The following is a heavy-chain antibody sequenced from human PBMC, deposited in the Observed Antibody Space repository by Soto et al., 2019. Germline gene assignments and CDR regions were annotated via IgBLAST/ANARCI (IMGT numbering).Heavy chain of an antibody. CDR2: INWNGGST. V-gene: IGHV3-20*04. D-gene: IGHD3-3*01. CDR3: ARGRGSGYLRYYFDY. J-gene: IGHJ4*02. Sequence: GGSLRLSCAASGFTFDDYGMSWVRQAPGKGLEWVSGINWNGGSTGYADSVKGRFTISRDSAKSSLYLQMNSLRAEDTALYYCARGRGSGYLRYYFDYWGQGTLVTSPQ. CDR1: GFTFDDYG.